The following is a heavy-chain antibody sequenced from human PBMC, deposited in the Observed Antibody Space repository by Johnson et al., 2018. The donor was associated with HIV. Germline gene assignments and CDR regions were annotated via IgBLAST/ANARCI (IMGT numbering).Heavy chain of an antibody. CDR3: ARDRGYWDAFDI. CDR2: ISSSGTTV. D-gene: IGHD3-22*01. Sequence: QMLLVESGGGVVQPGRSLRLSCAASGFTFSDYYMGWIRQTPGKGLEWVSYISSSGTTVYYADSVKGRFSISRDNAKHSLYLQMNSLRAEDTAVYYCARDRGYWDAFDIWGQGKMVTVSS. J-gene: IGHJ3*02. V-gene: IGHV3-11*04. CDR1: GFTFSDYY.